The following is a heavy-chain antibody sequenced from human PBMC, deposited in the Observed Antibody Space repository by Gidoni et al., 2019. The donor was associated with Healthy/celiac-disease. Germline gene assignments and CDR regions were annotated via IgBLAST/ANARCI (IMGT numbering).Heavy chain of an antibody. CDR3: ARLYDSSGYPFDY. Sequence: QVQLQESGPGLVKPSETLSLTCTVSGGSISSYYWSWIRQPPGKGLEWIGHIYYSGSTNYNPSLKSRVTISVDTSKNQFSLKLSSVTAADTAVYYCARLYDSSGYPFDYWGQGTLVTVSS. CDR2: IYYSGST. V-gene: IGHV4-59*01. J-gene: IGHJ4*02. D-gene: IGHD3-22*01. CDR1: GGSISSYY.